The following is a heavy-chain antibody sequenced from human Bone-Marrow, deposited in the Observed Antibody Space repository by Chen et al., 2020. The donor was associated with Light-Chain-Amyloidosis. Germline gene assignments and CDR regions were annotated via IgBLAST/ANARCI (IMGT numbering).Heavy chain of an antibody. CDR3: GRDNIGGVDF. D-gene: IGHD3-16*01. Sequence: QVPLRESGPGLVKPSATLSLTCTVPGGSMDYYYWNWIRQPPGKGLEWIGYIYNSGTTNYNPSLRSRVTMSVDMSKKQFALKLSSVTAADTAVYYCGRDNIGGVDFWGQGTPVTVSS. V-gene: IGHV4-59*01. CDR2: IYNSGTT. J-gene: IGHJ4*02. CDR1: GGSMDYYY.